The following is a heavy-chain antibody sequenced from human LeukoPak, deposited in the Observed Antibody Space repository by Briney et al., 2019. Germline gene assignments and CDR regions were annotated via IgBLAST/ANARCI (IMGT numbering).Heavy chain of an antibody. CDR1: GFTFSRYS. V-gene: IGHV3-48*01. J-gene: IGHJ4*02. D-gene: IGHD3-22*01. CDR3: AKDEGSSGCKN. CDR2: IRSSGDTI. Sequence: GGSLRLSCVASGFTFSRYSMNWVRQAPGKGLEWIAYIRSSGDTIYYADSVQGRFTISRDTAKNSLYLQMNNLRAEDTAVYYCAKDEGSSGCKNWGQGTLVTVSS.